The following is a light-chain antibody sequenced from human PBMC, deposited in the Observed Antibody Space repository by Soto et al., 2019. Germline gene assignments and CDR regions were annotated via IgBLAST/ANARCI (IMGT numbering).Light chain of an antibody. V-gene: IGLV3-21*02. J-gene: IGLJ2*01. Sequence: SYNLTQTPLVSVAPGHKPRLHCGGTNIGSKSVHWYQQKPGQAPVLVVYDDSDRPSGIPERFSGSNSGNTATLTISRVEAGDEADYYCQVWDSSSDHVVFGGGTK. CDR2: DDS. CDR1: NIGSKS. CDR3: QVWDSSSDHVV.